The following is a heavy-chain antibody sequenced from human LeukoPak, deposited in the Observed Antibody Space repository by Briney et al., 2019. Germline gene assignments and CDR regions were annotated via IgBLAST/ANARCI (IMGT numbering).Heavy chain of an antibody. D-gene: IGHD6-13*01. J-gene: IGHJ6*02. V-gene: IGHV4-59*01. Sequence: SETLSLTCTVSGGSISSYYWSWIRQPPGKGLEWIGYIYYSGSTNYNPSLKSRVTISVDTSKNQFSLKLSSVTAADTAVYYCARAIAAAGTGYYYGMDVWGQGTTVTVSS. CDR1: GGSISSYY. CDR2: IYYSGST. CDR3: ARAIAAAGTGYYYGMDV.